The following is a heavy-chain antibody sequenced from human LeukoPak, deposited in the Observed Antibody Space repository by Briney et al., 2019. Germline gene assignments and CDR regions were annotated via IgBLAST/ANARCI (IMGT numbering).Heavy chain of an antibody. CDR3: ARAGGYSGYASN. CDR2: SYYSGST. D-gene: IGHD5-12*01. CDR1: GDSINNYY. J-gene: IGHJ4*02. Sequence: SETLSLTCSVSGDSINNYYWNWIRLPPGKGLEWIGYSYYSGSTNYNPSFTSRVTISIDTSKNKFSLNLTSVNVADTAVYYCARAGGYSGYASNWGQGTLVTVSS. V-gene: IGHV4-59*01.